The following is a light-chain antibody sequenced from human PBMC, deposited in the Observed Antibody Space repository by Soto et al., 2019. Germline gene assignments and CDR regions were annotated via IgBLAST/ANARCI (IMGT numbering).Light chain of an antibody. Sequence: DIQMTQSPSSLSASVGDRVTITCRASQSISTYLNWYHQKPGKAPKLLIYSASSLQGGVPSRFSGSGSGTDFTLTISSLQPEDFATYYCQQSYNTPWTFGQGTNVEIK. CDR3: QQSYNTPWT. CDR2: SAS. CDR1: QSISTY. J-gene: IGKJ1*01. V-gene: IGKV1-39*01.